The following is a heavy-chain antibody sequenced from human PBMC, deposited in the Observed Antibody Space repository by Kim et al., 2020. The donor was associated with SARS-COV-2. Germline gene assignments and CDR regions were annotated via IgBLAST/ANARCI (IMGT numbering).Heavy chain of an antibody. D-gene: IGHD3-10*01. J-gene: IGHJ3*02. Sequence: GGSLRLSCAASGFTFSSYGMHWVRQAPGKGLEWVAVISYDGSNKYYADSVKGRFTISRDNSKNTLYLQMNSLRAEDTAVYYCARLPLLWFGETYDAFDIWGQGTMVTVSS. CDR1: GFTFSSYG. V-gene: IGHV3-33*05. CDR2: ISYDGSNK. CDR3: ARLPLLWFGETYDAFDI.